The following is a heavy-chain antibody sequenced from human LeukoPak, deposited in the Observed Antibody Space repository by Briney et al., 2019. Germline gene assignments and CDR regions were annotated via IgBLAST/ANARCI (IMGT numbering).Heavy chain of an antibody. Sequence: SETLSLTCTVSGVSISSGDYYWSWIRQPPGKGLEWIGYIYYSGSTYYNPSLKSRVTISVDTSKNQFYLKLSSVTAADTAVYYCARYIVVVPAQDAFDIWGQGTMVTVSS. CDR1: GVSISSGDYY. J-gene: IGHJ3*02. CDR3: ARYIVVVPAQDAFDI. V-gene: IGHV4-30-4*01. CDR2: IYYSGST. D-gene: IGHD2-2*01.